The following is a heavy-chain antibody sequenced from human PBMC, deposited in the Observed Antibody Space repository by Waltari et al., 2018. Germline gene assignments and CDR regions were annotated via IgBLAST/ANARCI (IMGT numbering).Heavy chain of an antibody. J-gene: IGHJ4*02. V-gene: IGHV3-21*01. Sequence: EVQFVESGGGLVKPGGSLRLSCAASGFTFKTYTMNWVRQAPGKGMEGVASISPSSGTIYYADSVQGRFTISRDNAGNSVYLQMNSLRAEDSAVYYCARFEGAPYFFEFWGQGTLVSVSS. CDR1: GFTFKTYT. D-gene: IGHD3-3*01. CDR3: ARFEGAPYFFEF. CDR2: ISPSSGTI.